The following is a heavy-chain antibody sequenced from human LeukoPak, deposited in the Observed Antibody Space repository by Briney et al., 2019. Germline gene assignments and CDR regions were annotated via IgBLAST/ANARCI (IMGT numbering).Heavy chain of an antibody. CDR1: GFTFNDYY. J-gene: IGHJ5*02. Sequence: GGSLRLSCAASGFTFNDYYMSWIRQAPGKGLEWLSYINIGGTNTHYADSVKGRFPISRDNAKKSLYLEMNNLRAEDTAVYYCATDGAGFDTWGQGVLVTVSS. V-gene: IGHV3-11*01. CDR2: INIGGTNT. CDR3: ATDGAGFDT.